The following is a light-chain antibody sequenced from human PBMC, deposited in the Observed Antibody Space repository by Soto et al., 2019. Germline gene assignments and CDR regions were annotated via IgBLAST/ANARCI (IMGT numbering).Light chain of an antibody. Sequence: DNQMTHSASTLSASVGDSVTITRRASQNIRNWLAWYPQKPGKAPNPLIYDASSLKSGVPARFSGRGSGTEFTLPISSLQPDDFATYYCQQYNTSSTFGQGTRLEI. CDR3: QQYNTSST. CDR1: QNIRNW. J-gene: IGKJ5*01. V-gene: IGKV1-5*01. CDR2: DAS.